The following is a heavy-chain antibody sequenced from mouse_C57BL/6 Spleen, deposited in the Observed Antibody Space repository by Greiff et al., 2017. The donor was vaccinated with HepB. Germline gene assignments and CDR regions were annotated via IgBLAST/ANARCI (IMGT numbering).Heavy chain of an antibody. CDR1: GYTFTSYG. J-gene: IGHJ3*01. CDR2: IYPRSGNT. CDR3: AREGDYSNYFAY. V-gene: IGHV1-81*01. D-gene: IGHD2-5*01. Sequence: QVQLKESGAELARPGASVKLSCKASGYTFTSYGISWVKQRTGQGLEWIGEIYPRSGNTYYNEKFKGKATLTADKSSSTAYMELRSLTSEDSAVYFCAREGDYSNYFAYWGQGTLVTVSA.